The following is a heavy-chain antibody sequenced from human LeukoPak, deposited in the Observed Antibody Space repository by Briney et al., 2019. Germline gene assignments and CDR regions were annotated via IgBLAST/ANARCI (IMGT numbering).Heavy chain of an antibody. V-gene: IGHV3-30*18. CDR2: ISYYGNNE. CDR3: AKDLYDYVWGSYRSGYYLDY. J-gene: IGHJ4*02. D-gene: IGHD3-16*02. CDR1: GFTFSTYG. Sequence: PGGSLRLSCAASGFTFSTYGMHWVRQAPGKGLEWVSFISYYGNNEHYADSVKGRFTISRDNSKNTLYLQMNSLRAEDTAVYYCAKDLYDYVWGSYRSGYYLDYWGQGTLVTVSS.